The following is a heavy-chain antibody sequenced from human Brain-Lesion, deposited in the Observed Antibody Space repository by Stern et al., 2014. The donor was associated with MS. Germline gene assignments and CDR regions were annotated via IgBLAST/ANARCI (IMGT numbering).Heavy chain of an antibody. CDR2: INPNRGGT. Sequence: VQLEESGAEVKKPGASVKVSCKASGYTFTGYAMYWVRQAPGQGLEWMGWINPNRGGTHYAQKFQGRGTTTRDTSITTAYMELSRLRSDDTAVYYCARGYYGSGRPQKGMDVWGQGTTVTVSS. D-gene: IGHD3-10*01. V-gene: IGHV1-2*02. J-gene: IGHJ6*02. CDR1: GYTFTGYA. CDR3: ARGYYGSGRPQKGMDV.